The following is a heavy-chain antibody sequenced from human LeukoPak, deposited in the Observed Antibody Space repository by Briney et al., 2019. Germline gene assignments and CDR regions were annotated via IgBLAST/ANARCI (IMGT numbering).Heavy chain of an antibody. CDR3: ARPGAAATRDAEYFQH. J-gene: IGHJ1*01. CDR1: GGTFSSYA. D-gene: IGHD6-13*01. Sequence: SVKVSCKASGGTFSSYAISWVRQAPGQGLEWMGRIIPILGIANYAQKFQGRVTITADKSTSTAHMELSSLRSEDTAVYYCARPGAAATRDAEYFQHWGQGTLVTVSS. V-gene: IGHV1-69*04. CDR2: IIPILGIA.